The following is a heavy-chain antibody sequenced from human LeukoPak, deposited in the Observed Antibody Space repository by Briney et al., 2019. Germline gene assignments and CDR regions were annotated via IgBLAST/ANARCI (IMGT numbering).Heavy chain of an antibody. CDR2: ISYDGSNK. D-gene: IGHD3-10*01. J-gene: IGHJ6*02. Sequence: GRSLRLSCAASGFTFSRYAMHWVRQAPGKGLEWVAVISYDGSNKYYADSVKGRFTISRDNSKNTLYLQMNSLRPEDTAVYYCARDSGDQPGYRPYGSGSSYSYGMDVWGQGTTVTVSS. CDR3: ARDSGDQPGYRPYGSGSSYSYGMDV. CDR1: GFTFSRYA. V-gene: IGHV3-30-3*01.